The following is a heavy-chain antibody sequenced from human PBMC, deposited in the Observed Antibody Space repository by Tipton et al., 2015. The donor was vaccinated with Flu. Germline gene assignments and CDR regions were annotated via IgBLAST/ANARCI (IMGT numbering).Heavy chain of an antibody. CDR2: IDHSGTT. D-gene: IGHD3-10*01. V-gene: IGHV4-34*01. CDR3: ARSVVGSGSQYPVGYYYYGMDV. CDR1: GGSFSGYY. Sequence: TLSLTCVVHGGSFSGYYWSWIRRSPGKGLEWIGEIDHSGTTNYSQSLKSRVTISRDTSKIQFSLNMGSVTAADTAVYYCARSVVGSGSQYPVGYYYYGMDVWGQGTTVTVSS. J-gene: IGHJ6*02.